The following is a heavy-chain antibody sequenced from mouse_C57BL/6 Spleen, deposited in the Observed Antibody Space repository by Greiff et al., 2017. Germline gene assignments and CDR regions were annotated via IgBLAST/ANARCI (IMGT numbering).Heavy chain of an antibody. CDR2: IRNKANGYTT. CDR3: ARSRPSTVYYDYDDVAMDY. V-gene: IGHV7-3*01. CDR1: GFTFTDYY. Sequence: EVKLVESGGGLVQPGGSLSLSCAASGFTFTDYYMSWVRQPPGKALEWLGFIRNKANGYTTEYSASVKGRFTISRDNSQSILYLQMNALRAEDSATYYCARSRPSTVYYDYDDVAMDYWGQGTSVTVSS. J-gene: IGHJ4*01. D-gene: IGHD2-4*01.